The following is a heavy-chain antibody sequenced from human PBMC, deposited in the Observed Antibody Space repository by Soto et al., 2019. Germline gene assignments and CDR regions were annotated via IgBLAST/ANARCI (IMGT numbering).Heavy chain of an antibody. Sequence: PSETLSLTCAVSGGSISSGGYSWSWIRQPPGKGLEWIGYIYHSGSTYYNPSLKSRFAISRDNSMNTLYLQLNRLRPEDTAMYTCAKDLQGDRDGYHYGAASGGQGPLVPVSS. CDR2: IYHSGST. V-gene: IGHV4-30-2*01. D-gene: IGHD4-17*01. CDR1: GGSISSGGYS. J-gene: IGHJ4*02. CDR3: AKDLQGDRDGYHYGAAS.